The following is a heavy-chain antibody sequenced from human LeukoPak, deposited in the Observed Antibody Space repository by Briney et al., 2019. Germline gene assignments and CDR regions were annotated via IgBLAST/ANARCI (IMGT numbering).Heavy chain of an antibody. V-gene: IGHV3-33*01. CDR3: ARAQSATLSYYFDL. Sequence: PGKSLRLSCAASGFSFSNYVIQWVRQAPGKGLEWVAVTWSDGSDKYYADSVKGRFSISRDNPKNTLYLQMNSLRAEDTALYFCARAQSATLSYYFDLWGQGTLVTVSS. CDR1: GFSFSNYV. CDR2: TWSDGSDK. D-gene: IGHD3-22*01. J-gene: IGHJ5*02.